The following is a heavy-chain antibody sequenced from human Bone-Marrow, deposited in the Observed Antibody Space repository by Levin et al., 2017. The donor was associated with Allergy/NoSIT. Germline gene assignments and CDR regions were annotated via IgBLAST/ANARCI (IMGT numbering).Heavy chain of an antibody. CDR3: AKGSGYSSSADTPAGVLSLDS. J-gene: IGHJ4*02. CDR2: ISGRGEYI. CDR1: GFTFSNYA. V-gene: IGHV3-23*01. D-gene: IGHD6-6*01. Sequence: GGSLRLSCAASGFTFSNYAMTWVRQPQGKGLEWVSAISGRGEYIYYAESVKGRFTISRDNSKSTVSLEMNSLRGEDTAVYYCAKGSGYSSSADTPAGVLSLDSWGQGALVIVSS.